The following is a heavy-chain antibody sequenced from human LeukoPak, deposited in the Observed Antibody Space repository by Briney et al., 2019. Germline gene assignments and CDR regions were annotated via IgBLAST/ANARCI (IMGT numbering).Heavy chain of an antibody. V-gene: IGHV4-4*07. CDR3: ARARIAVAGTGLHLDWFDP. CDR2: IYTSGST. D-gene: IGHD6-19*01. J-gene: IGHJ5*02. CDR1: GGSISSYY. Sequence: SETLSLTCTVSGGSISSYYWSWIRQPAGKGLEWIGRIYTSGSTNYNPSLKSRVTMSVDTSKNQVSLKLNSVTAADTAVYYCARARIAVAGTGLHLDWFDPWGQGTLVTVSS.